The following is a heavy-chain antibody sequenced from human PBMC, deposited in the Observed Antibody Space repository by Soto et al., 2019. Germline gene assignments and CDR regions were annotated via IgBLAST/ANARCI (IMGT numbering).Heavy chain of an antibody. V-gene: IGHV1-3*01. CDR2: INSGNGDT. Sequence: EASVQVSCKASGYTFASHAMHWVRQAPGQRLEWMGWINSGNGDTKYSQKFQGRVTITRDTSASTAYMELGSLRSEDRAVYYCATSQYCSSTTCYLAYWGQGTLVTVSS. CDR1: GYTFASHA. D-gene: IGHD2-2*01. J-gene: IGHJ4*02. CDR3: ATSQYCSSTTCYLAY.